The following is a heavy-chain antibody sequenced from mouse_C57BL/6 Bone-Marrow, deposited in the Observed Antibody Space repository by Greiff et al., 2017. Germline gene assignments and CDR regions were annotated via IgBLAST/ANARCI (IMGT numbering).Heavy chain of an antibody. D-gene: IGHD2-2*01. CDR3: ARWLPGYWYFDV. CDR1: GYTFTSYT. J-gene: IGHJ1*03. Sequence: VQLQQSGAELARPGASVKMSCKASGYTFTSYTMHWVKQRPGQGLEWIGYINPSSGYTKYNQKFKDKATLTADKSSSTAYMQLSSLTSEDSAVYYCARWLPGYWYFDVGGTGTTVTVSS. CDR2: INPSSGYT. V-gene: IGHV1-4*01.